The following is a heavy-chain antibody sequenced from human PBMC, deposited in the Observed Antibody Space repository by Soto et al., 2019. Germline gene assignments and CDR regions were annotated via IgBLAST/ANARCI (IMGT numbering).Heavy chain of an antibody. CDR2: ISGSAGST. J-gene: IGHJ4*02. CDR1: GFTFSSYA. D-gene: IGHD3-10*01. Sequence: EVQLLESGGGLVQPGGSLRLSCAASGFTFSSYAMNWVRQAPGKGLEWVSAISGSAGSTYYADSVKGRFTISRDNCKKTLYLKMNSLTAEDTAVYYCAKWLGGVGVVYWGQGTLVTVSS. CDR3: AKWLGGVGVVY. V-gene: IGHV3-23*01.